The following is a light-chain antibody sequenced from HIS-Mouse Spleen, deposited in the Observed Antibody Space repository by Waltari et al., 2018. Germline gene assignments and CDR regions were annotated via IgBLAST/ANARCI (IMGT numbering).Light chain of an antibody. Sequence: QSALTQPASVSGSQPGQSITISCTGTSSDVGGYNYVSWYQQHPGKAPKLMIYDVSNRPSWVSNRFSGSKSGNTASLTISGLQAEDEADYYCSSYTSSSTGVFGGGTKLTVL. V-gene: IGLV2-14*03. CDR3: SSYTSSSTGV. J-gene: IGLJ2*01. CDR2: DVS. CDR1: SSDVGGYNY.